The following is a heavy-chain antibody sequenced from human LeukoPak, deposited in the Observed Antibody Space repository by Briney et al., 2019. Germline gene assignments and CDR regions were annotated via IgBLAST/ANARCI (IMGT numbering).Heavy chain of an antibody. D-gene: IGHD2-21*01. CDR2: IKQDGSEK. CDR1: GFTFSNYW. J-gene: IGHJ3*02. Sequence: GGSLRLSCAASGFTFSNYWMSWVRQAPGKGLEWVANIKQDGSEKYYVDSVEGRFTISRDNAQNSLYLQMNGLRAEDTAVYYCARPLGRVKENAFDIWGQGTMVTVSS. CDR3: ARPLGRVKENAFDI. V-gene: IGHV3-7*03.